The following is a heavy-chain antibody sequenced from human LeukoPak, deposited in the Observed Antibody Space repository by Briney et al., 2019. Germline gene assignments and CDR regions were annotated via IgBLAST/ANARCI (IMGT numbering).Heavy chain of an antibody. CDR3: ARGYGGQNLIDY. V-gene: IGHV3-69-1*01. J-gene: IGHJ4*02. D-gene: IGHD4-23*01. Sequence: GGSLRLSCAASGFTFSDYYMAWIRQAPGKGLEWVSSIKGRFTISRDNAKNSLYLQMNSLRAEDTAVYYCARGYGGQNLIDYWGQGTLVTVSS. CDR1: GFTFSDYY. CDR2: I.